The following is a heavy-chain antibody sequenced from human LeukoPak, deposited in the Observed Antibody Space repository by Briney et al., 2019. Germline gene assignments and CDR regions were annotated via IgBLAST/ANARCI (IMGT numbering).Heavy chain of an antibody. Sequence: QPGGSLRLSCAASGFTFSSYEMNWVRQAPGKGLEWVSYISSSGSAIYYADSVKGRFTISRDNAKNSLYLQINSLRAEDTAVYYCARAGDYGGNSDAFDIWGQGTMVTVSS. CDR3: ARAGDYGGNSDAFDI. D-gene: IGHD4-23*01. CDR2: ISSSGSAI. V-gene: IGHV3-48*03. J-gene: IGHJ3*02. CDR1: GFTFSSYE.